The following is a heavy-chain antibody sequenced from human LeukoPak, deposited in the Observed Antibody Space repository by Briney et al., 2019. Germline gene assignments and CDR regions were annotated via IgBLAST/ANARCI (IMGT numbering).Heavy chain of an antibody. Sequence: GESLKISCKGSGYSFTTYWIGWVRQMPGKGLEWMGIIYHGDSDTTYSPSFQGQVTISADKSITTAYLQWSSLKASDTAMYYCARYTSGYFDYWGQGTLVTVSS. CDR1: GYSFTTYW. D-gene: IGHD3-10*01. CDR3: ARYTSGYFDY. CDR2: IYHGDSDT. V-gene: IGHV5-51*01. J-gene: IGHJ4*01.